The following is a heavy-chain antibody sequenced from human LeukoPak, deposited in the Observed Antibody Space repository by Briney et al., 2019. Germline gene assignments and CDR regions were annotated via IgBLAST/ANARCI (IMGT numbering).Heavy chain of an antibody. Sequence: GGSLRLSCAVSGFTFSSYAMHWVRQAPGKGLEYVSAISSNGGSTYYANSVKGRFTISRDNSKNTLYLQMGSLRAEDTAVYYCTRDWTARSNAFDIWGQGTMVTVSS. V-gene: IGHV3-64*01. J-gene: IGHJ3*02. CDR2: ISSNGGST. CDR3: TRDWTARSNAFDI. CDR1: GFTFSSYA. D-gene: IGHD3/OR15-3a*01.